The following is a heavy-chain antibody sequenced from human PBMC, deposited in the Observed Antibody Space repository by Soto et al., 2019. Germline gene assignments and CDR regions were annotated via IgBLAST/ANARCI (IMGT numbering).Heavy chain of an antibody. V-gene: IGHV4-30-4*08. Sequence: QVQLQESGPGLVKPSQTLSLTCTVSGGSISSGGYYWSWIRQHPGKGLEWIGYIYYSGDTYYNPSLMRRVTMSRGTSQTPSSLNLSSVSAAATAVYYCARVGSMAIAGAGSFDIWGHVTMVTVTS. D-gene: IGHD2-15*01. J-gene: IGHJ3*02. CDR1: GGSISSGGYY. CDR2: IYYSGDT. CDR3: ARVGSMAIAGAGSFDI.